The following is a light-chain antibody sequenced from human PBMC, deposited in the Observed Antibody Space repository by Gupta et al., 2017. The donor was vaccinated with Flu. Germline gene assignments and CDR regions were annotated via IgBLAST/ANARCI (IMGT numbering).Light chain of an antibody. CDR3: QAYNSTNVV. V-gene: IGLV6-57*02. CDR2: EDN. Sequence: VTISCTRSCGTIGSYYVKWYRQGPVSDPNTLIYEDNKRPSGVPDRFSGSIESSSTSASLTIAGGKAEDDDDYYWQAYNSTNVVFGGGTRLTVL. J-gene: IGLJ3*02. CDR1: CGTIGSYY.